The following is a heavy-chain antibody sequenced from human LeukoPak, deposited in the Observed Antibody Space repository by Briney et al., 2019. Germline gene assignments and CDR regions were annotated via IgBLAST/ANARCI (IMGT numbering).Heavy chain of an antibody. J-gene: IGHJ4*02. CDR1: GYTFTGYY. Sequence: ASVKVSCKASGYTFTGYYMHWVRQAPGQGLEWMGWINPNSGGTNYAQKFQGRVTMTRDTSISTAYMELSRLRSDDTAVYYCARHDYGDYPFDYWGQGTLVTVSS. CDR3: ARHDYGDYPFDY. V-gene: IGHV1-2*02. D-gene: IGHD4-17*01. CDR2: INPNSGGT.